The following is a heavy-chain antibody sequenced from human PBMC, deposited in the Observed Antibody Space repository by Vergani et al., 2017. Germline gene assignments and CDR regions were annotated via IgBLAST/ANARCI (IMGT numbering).Heavy chain of an antibody. CDR1: GGSISAAVYF. CDR2: IYTSEST. Sequence: QLQLRETGPGLVKPSETLSLTCSVSGGSISAAVYFWGWIRQSPGKGLEWIGRIYTSESTNYNPSLKSRVTMSVDTSKNQFSLKLRSVTAADTAVYFCARVMYRDEASTGYRLEGMDIWGQGTTVTISS. J-gene: IGHJ6*02. D-gene: IGHD3-9*01. CDR3: ARVMYRDEASTGYRLEGMDI. V-gene: IGHV4-39*07.